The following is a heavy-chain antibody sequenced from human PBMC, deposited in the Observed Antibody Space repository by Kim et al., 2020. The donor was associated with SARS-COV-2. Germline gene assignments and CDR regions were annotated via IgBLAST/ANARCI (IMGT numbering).Heavy chain of an antibody. D-gene: IGHD3-9*01. CDR3: ARGGVLRYFDLDYYYYGMDV. V-gene: IGHV4-31*03. CDR1: GGSISSGGYY. J-gene: IGHJ6*02. Sequence: SETLSLTCTVSGGSISSGGYYWSWIRQHPGKGLEWIGYIYYSGSTYYNPSLKSRVTISVDTSKNQFSLKLSSVTAADTAVYYCARGGVLRYFDLDYYYYGMDVWGQGTTVTVSS. CDR2: IYYSGST.